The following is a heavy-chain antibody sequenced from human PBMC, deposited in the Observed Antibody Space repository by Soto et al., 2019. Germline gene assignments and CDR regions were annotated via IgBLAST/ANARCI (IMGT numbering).Heavy chain of an antibody. V-gene: IGHV1-69*02. D-gene: IGHD2-15*01. CDR1: GGTFSSYT. CDR3: ARSLYCSGGSCYSGTGAFDI. CDR2: IIPILGIA. Sequence: SVKVSCKASGGTFSSYTISWVRQAPGQRLEWMGRIIPILGIANYAQKFQGRVTITADKSTSTAYMELSSLRSEDTAVYYCARSLYCSGGSCYSGTGAFDIWGQGTTVTVSS. J-gene: IGHJ3*02.